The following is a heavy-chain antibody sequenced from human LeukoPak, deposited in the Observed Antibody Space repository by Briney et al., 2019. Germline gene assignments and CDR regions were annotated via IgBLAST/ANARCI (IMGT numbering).Heavy chain of an antibody. CDR1: GFTFSSYA. D-gene: IGHD4-23*01. Sequence: PGGSLRLSCAASGFTFSSYAMHWVRQAPGKGLEWVAVISYDGSNKYYADSVKGRFTISRDNSKNTLYLQMNSLRAEDTAVYYCARDLGDYGGNSWYFDLWGRGTLVTVSS. CDR3: ARDLGDYGGNSWYFDL. J-gene: IGHJ2*01. CDR2: ISYDGSNK. V-gene: IGHV3-30-3*01.